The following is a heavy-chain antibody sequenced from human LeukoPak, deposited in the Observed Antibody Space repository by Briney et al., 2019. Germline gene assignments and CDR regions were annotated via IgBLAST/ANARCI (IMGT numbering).Heavy chain of an antibody. CDR1: GYTFTSYG. J-gene: IGHJ4*02. Sequence: GASVKVSCKASGYTFTSYGISWVRQAPGQGLEWMGWISAYNGNTNYAQKLQGRVTMTTDTSTSTAYMELRSLRSDDTAVYYCARVDVGATLSFLPFSPRPFDYWGQGTLVTVSS. V-gene: IGHV1-18*01. CDR2: ISAYNGNT. D-gene: IGHD1-26*01. CDR3: ARVDVGATLSFLPFSPRPFDY.